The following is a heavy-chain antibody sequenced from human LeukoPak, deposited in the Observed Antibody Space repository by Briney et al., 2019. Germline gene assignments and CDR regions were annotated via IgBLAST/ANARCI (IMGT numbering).Heavy chain of an antibody. J-gene: IGHJ4*02. CDR1: GFTFSSYA. V-gene: IGHV3-23*01. CDR2: ISGSGGST. D-gene: IGHD3-22*01. Sequence: GGSLRLSCAASGFTFSSYAMSWVRQAPGKGLEWVSAISGSGGSTYYADSVKGRFTISRDNSKNTLYLQMNSLRAEDTAVYYCTSPPPGIDDSSGYQQDWGQGTLVTVSS. CDR3: TSPPPGIDDSSGYQQD.